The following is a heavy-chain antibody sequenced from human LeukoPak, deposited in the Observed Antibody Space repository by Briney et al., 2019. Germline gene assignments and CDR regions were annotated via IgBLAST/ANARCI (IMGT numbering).Heavy chain of an antibody. CDR3: TKDSGTYAWLAP. Sequence: GGSLKLSCEASGFTLSDSAIHWVRQASGKGLEWVGLVDRPAKSYATAYAASVGGRFTISRDDSKNAAYLQMDSLKTEDTALYYCTKDSGTYAWLAPWGQGTLVTVS. CDR2: VDRPAKSYAT. CDR1: GFTLSDSA. J-gene: IGHJ5*02. D-gene: IGHD1-26*01. V-gene: IGHV3-73*01.